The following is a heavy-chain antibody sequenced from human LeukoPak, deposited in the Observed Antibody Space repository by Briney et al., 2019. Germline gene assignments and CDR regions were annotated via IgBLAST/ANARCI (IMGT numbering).Heavy chain of an antibody. J-gene: IGHJ3*02. Sequence: PGGSLRLSCAASGFTFRSYEMDWIRQAPGKGLEWVSYINSGGTTMYADSVKGRFTISRDNAKNSLFLQMSSLRAEDTAVYYCAKGLTPNSESSGFDAFEMWGQGTMVTVSS. CDR3: AKGLTPNSESSGFDAFEM. CDR2: INSGGTTM. D-gene: IGHD3-22*01. CDR1: GFTFRSYE. V-gene: IGHV3-48*03.